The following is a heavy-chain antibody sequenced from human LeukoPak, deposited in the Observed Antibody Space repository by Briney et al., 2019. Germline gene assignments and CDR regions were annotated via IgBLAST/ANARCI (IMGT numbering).Heavy chain of an antibody. CDR3: ARTSGWYRAGEYYFDY. Sequence: SETLSLTCAVSGGSISSYYWSWIWQPAGKGLEWIGRIYTSGSTNYNPSLKSRVTMSVDTSKNQFSLKLSPVTAADTAVYYCARTSGWYRAGEYYFDYWGQGTLVTVSS. CDR1: GGSISSYY. D-gene: IGHD6-19*01. CDR2: IYTSGST. V-gene: IGHV4-4*07. J-gene: IGHJ4*02.